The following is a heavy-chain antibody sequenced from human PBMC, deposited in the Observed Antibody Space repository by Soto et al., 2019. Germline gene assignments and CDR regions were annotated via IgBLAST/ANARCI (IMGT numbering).Heavy chain of an antibody. CDR2: ISSSSSYT. CDR3: ARDRDGYNYRDY. J-gene: IGHJ4*02. D-gene: IGHD5-12*01. CDR1: GFTFSDYY. Sequence: GGSLGLSCAASGFTFSDYYMSWVRQAPGKGLEWVSYISSSSSYTNYADSVKGRFTISRDNAKNSLYLQMNSLRAEDTAVYYCARDRDGYNYRDYWGQGTLVTVSS. V-gene: IGHV3-11*05.